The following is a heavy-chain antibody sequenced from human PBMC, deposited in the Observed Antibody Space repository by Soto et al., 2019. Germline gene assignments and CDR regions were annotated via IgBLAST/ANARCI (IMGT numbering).Heavy chain of an antibody. CDR1: GFTFSSYA. J-gene: IGHJ6*02. V-gene: IGHV3-30-3*01. Sequence: ESGGGVVQPGRSLRLSCAASGFTFSSYAMHWGRQAPGKGLEWVAVISYDGSNKYYADSVKGRFTISRDNSKNTLYLQMNSLRAEDTAVYYCAREGIAAAGSQWYYYGMDVWGQGTTVTVSS. CDR3: AREGIAAAGSQWYYYGMDV. D-gene: IGHD6-13*01. CDR2: ISYDGSNK.